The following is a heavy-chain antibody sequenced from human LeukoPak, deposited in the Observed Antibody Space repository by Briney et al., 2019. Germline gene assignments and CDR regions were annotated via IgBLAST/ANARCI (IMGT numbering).Heavy chain of an antibody. Sequence: ASVKVSCKASGYTFTNYGITWVRQAPGQGLEWMGWINPKSGGTNYAQKFQGRVTMIRDTSISTAYMELSRLRSDDTAVYYCARLPSYGSGRGDRVDYWGQGTLVTVSS. V-gene: IGHV1-2*02. D-gene: IGHD3-10*01. CDR3: ARLPSYGSGRGDRVDY. CDR1: GYTFTNYG. CDR2: INPKSGGT. J-gene: IGHJ4*02.